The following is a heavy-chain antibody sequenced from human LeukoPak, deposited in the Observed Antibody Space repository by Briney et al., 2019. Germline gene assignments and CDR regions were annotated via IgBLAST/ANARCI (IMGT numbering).Heavy chain of an antibody. D-gene: IGHD6-19*01. Sequence: GGSLRLSCTASGFTFRSFAMSWVREVPGQGLEWVAGITAGGRHTTYTDSVQGRFTVSRDNSEKTLYLQMNSLRVDDAAIYYCAKDAAAVITRFDSWGQGALVTVSS. CDR1: GFTFRSFA. J-gene: IGHJ4*02. CDR2: ITAGGRHT. V-gene: IGHV3-23*01. CDR3: AKDAAAVITRFDS.